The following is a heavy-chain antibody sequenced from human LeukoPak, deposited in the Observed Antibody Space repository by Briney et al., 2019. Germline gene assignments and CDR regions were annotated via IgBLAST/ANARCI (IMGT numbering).Heavy chain of an antibody. CDR3: ARDGSYYDFWSGYPSGHFDY. Sequence: GGSLRLSCAASGFSFSNSAMNWVRQAPGKGLEWVANIKQDGSEKYYVDSVKGRFTISRDNAKNSLYLQMNSLRAEDTAVYYCARDGSYYDFWSGYPSGHFDYWGQGTLVTVSS. D-gene: IGHD3-3*01. J-gene: IGHJ4*02. V-gene: IGHV3-7*01. CDR1: GFSFSNSA. CDR2: IKQDGSEK.